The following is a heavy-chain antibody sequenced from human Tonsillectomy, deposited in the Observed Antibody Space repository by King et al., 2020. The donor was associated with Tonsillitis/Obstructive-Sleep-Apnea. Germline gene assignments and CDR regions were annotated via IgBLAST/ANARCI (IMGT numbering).Heavy chain of an antibody. D-gene: IGHD2-8*01. J-gene: IGHJ4*02. CDR3: VKDQGRHGTNGVCFPFDY. CDR2: ISINGGST. CDR1: GFTFSSYG. V-gene: IGHV3-64D*06. Sequence: QLVQSWGGLVQPEGSLRLSCSASGFTFSSYGMHWVRQAPGKGLEYVSGISINGGSTYYAYSVKGRFTISRDNSKNTLYLQMSSLRAEDTAVDYCVKDQGRHGTNGVCFPFDYWGQGTLVTVSS.